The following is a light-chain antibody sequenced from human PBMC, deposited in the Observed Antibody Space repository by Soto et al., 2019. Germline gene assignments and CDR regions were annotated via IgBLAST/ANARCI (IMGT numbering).Light chain of an antibody. J-gene: IGLJ2*01. CDR2: LNSDGSH. Sequence: QSVLTQSPSASASLGASVKLTCTLSSGHSSYALAWHQQQPAKGPRSLMKLNSDGSHSKGDGIPVRFSGSSSGAERYLTISSLPSEDEADYCCQTWGTGILFGGGTKLTVL. CDR3: QTWGTGIL. V-gene: IGLV4-69*01. CDR1: SGHSSYA.